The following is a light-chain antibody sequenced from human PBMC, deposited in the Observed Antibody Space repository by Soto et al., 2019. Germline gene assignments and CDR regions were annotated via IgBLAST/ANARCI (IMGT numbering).Light chain of an antibody. J-gene: IGKJ2*01. CDR2: WAS. CDR1: QTVLYYVNNKNY. CDR3: HQYFSAPYS. Sequence: NVMTQSPDILTVSLRERATISCKSSQTVLYYVNNKNYLAWYQHKPGQPPKLLISWASTRESGVPDRFSGSGSVTDFNLTISSLQVEDVAVYYCHQYFSAPYSFGQGTKVEVQ. V-gene: IGKV4-1*01.